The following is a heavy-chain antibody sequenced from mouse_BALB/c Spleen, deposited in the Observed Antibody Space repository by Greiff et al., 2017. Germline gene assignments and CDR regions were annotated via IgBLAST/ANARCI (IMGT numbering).Heavy chain of an antibody. CDR1: GYSFTSYW. V-gene: IGHV1-87*01. Sequence: VQLQQSGTVLARPGASVKMSCKASGYSFTSYWMHWVKQRPGQGLEWIGAIYPGDGDTRYTQKFKGKATLTADKSSSTAYMQLSSLASEDSAVYYCARTGDYDVRAMDYWGQGTSVTVSS. CDR2: IYPGDGDT. J-gene: IGHJ4*01. CDR3: ARTGDYDVRAMDY. D-gene: IGHD2-4*01.